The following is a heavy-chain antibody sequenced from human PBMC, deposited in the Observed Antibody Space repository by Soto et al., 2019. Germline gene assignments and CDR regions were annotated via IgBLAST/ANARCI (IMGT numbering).Heavy chain of an antibody. CDR2: INHSGST. Sequence: SETLSLTCAVYGGSFSGYYWSWIRQPPGKGLEWIGEINHSGSTNYNPSLKSRVTISVDTSKNQFSLKLSSVTAADTAVYYCARGGKDMSGYWGQGTLVTVSS. CDR1: GGSFSGYY. V-gene: IGHV4-34*01. J-gene: IGHJ4*02. CDR3: ARGGKDMSGY. D-gene: IGHD3-10*01.